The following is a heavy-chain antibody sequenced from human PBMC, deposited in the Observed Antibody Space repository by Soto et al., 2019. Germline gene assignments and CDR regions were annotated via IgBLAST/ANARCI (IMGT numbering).Heavy chain of an antibody. D-gene: IGHD2-8*01. V-gene: IGHV1-3*04. CDR1: GYTFTSYD. CDR2: INTGNGNT. J-gene: IGHJ3*02. CDR3: ARANGAFDI. Sequence: VASVKVSCKASGYTFTSYDINWVRQATGQRLEWMGWINTGNGNTKYSQNFQGRVTITGDTSASTAYMELSSLRSEDTAVYFCARANGAFDIWGQGTMVTVSS.